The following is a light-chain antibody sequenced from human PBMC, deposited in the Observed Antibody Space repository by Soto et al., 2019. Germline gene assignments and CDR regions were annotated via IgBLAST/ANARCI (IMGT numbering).Light chain of an antibody. CDR3: SSYTSPSTYV. V-gene: IGLV2-18*02. Sequence: QSVLTQPPSVSGSPGQSVTISCTGTSSDVGSYNRVSWYQQPPGTAPKLMIYEVSNRPSGVPDRFSGSKSGNTASLTISGLQAEDEADYYCSSYTSPSTYVFGTGTKLTVL. CDR2: EVS. J-gene: IGLJ1*01. CDR1: SSDVGSYNR.